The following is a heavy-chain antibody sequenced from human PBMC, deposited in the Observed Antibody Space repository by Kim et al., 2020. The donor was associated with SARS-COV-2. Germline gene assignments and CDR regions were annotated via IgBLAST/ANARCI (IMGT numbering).Heavy chain of an antibody. V-gene: IGHV1-2*06. CDR3: AGAYYYGSGSYYQG. CDR2: INPNSGGT. CDR1: GYTFTGYY. Sequence: ASVKVSCKASGYTFTGYYMHWVRQAPGQGLEWMGRINPNSGGTNYAQKFQGRVTMTRDTSISTAYMELSRLRSDDTAVYYCAGAYYYGSGSYYQGWGQGTLVTVSS. D-gene: IGHD3-10*01. J-gene: IGHJ4*02.